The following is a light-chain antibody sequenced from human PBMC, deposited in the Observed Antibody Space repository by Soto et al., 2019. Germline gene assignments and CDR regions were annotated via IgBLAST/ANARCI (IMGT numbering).Light chain of an antibody. Sequence: EIVLTQSPVTLSLSPGERANLSCRASQSVSSSYLAWYQQKPGQAPRHLIYGASSRATGIPDRFSGSGSGTDFTLTIIRLEPEDFAVYYCQQYGTSPLFTFGPGTKVDIK. CDR1: QSVSSSY. J-gene: IGKJ3*01. CDR2: GAS. V-gene: IGKV3-20*01. CDR3: QQYGTSPLFT.